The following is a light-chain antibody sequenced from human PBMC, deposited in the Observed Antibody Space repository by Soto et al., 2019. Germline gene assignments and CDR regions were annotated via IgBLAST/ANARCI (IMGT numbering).Light chain of an antibody. V-gene: IGKV1-39*01. CDR3: QQTYNNPQT. CDR2: AAS. J-gene: IGKJ1*01. CDR1: QTISDF. Sequence: DPQMTQSPSSLSASIGDRVTITCRASQTISDFLNWYQQKPGKAPKLLIYAASSLHSGVPSRFSGSGSGTDFTLTITSLQPEDFATYYCQQTYNNPQTFGQGTRVEIK.